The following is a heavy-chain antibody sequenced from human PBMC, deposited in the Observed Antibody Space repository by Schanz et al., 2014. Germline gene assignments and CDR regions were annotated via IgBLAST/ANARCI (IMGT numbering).Heavy chain of an antibody. V-gene: IGHV3-33*01. CDR3: ARGDPVAGLDY. CDR1: GFTFSSYG. J-gene: IGHJ4*02. CDR2: IWYDGSNK. Sequence: VQLVESGGGVVQPGRSLRLSCAASGFTFSSYGMHWVRQAPGRGLEWVALIWYDGSNKYYAESVKGRFTISRDNPKNTLYLQMNSLRGEDTGMYCCARGDPVAGLDYWGRGTLVTVSS.